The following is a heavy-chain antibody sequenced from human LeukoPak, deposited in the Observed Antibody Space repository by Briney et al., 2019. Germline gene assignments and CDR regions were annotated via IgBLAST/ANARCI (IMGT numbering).Heavy chain of an antibody. V-gene: IGHV1-2*02. Sequence: ASVKVSCKASGYTFTGYFMHWVRQAPGQGLEWMGWIKPSSGGTNYAQKFQGRVTMTRDTSISTAYIELSRLTSDDTAMYYCARDLAGSGCYDYWGQGTLVTVSS. CDR3: ARDLAGSGCYDY. J-gene: IGHJ4*02. D-gene: IGHD6-19*01. CDR1: GYTFTGYF. CDR2: IKPSSGGT.